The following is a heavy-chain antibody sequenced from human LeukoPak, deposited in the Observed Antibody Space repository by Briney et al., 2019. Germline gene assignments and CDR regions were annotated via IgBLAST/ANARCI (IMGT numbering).Heavy chain of an antibody. Sequence: SETLSLTCTVSGGSISSYYWSWIRQPPGKGLEWIGYIYYIGSTNYNPSLKSRVTISVDTSKNQFSLKLSSVTAADTAVYYCARVEGMTTVTIGLDYWGQGTLVTVSS. CDR3: ARVEGMTTVTIGLDY. CDR1: GGSISSYY. V-gene: IGHV4-59*01. J-gene: IGHJ4*02. D-gene: IGHD4-17*01. CDR2: IYYIGST.